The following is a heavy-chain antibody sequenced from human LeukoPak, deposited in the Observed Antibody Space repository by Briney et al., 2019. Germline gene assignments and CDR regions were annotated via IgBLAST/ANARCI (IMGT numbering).Heavy chain of an antibody. Sequence: GGSLRLSCAASGFTFSSYSMNWVRQAPGKGLEWVSYISSSSSTIYYADSVKGRFTISRDNAKNSLYLQMNSLRAEDTAVYYCARDHAYCSGGSCPNLFDYWGQGTLVTVPS. CDR3: ARDHAYCSGGSCPNLFDY. J-gene: IGHJ4*02. CDR2: ISSSSSTI. V-gene: IGHV3-48*01. D-gene: IGHD2-15*01. CDR1: GFTFSSYS.